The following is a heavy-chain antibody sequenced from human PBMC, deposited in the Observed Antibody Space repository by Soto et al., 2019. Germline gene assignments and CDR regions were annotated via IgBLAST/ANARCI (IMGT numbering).Heavy chain of an antibody. V-gene: IGHV3-21*01. CDR1: GFTFNSYN. J-gene: IGHJ4*02. CDR3: ARERGYSPYFDY. Sequence: EVQLVESGGGLVKPGGSLRLSCAASGFTFNSYNMHWVRQAPGKGLEWVSSISTNPNYIYYTDSLKGRFTVSRDNAKNSLYLQMDSLRAEDTAVYYCARERGYSPYFDYWGQGTLVTVSS. D-gene: IGHD5-18*01. CDR2: ISTNPNYI.